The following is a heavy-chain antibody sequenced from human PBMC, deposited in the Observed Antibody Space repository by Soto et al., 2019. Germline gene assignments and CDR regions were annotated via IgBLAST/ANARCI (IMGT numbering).Heavy chain of an antibody. CDR1: GFTFSGYA. CDR3: ARMVSGCPGPPHLWYLEL. D-gene: IGHD3-10*01. V-gene: IGHV3-23*01. J-gene: IGHJ2*01. CDR2: LSGGGDAT. Sequence: EVQLLDSGGGLVQPGGSLRLSCAASGFTFSGYALTWLRQAPGKGLEWVSALSGGGDATFYADSGKGRFTISRDNPKNTLYVQMNARGAEDTAVYHCARMVSGCPGPPHLWYLELWGRGTLVTVCS.